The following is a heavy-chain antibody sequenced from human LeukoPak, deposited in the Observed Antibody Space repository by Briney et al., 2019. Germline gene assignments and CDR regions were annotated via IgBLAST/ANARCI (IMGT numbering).Heavy chain of an antibody. D-gene: IGHD3-16*01. J-gene: IGHJ4*02. V-gene: IGHV3-21*06. Sequence: GGSLRLSCAASRFTFSNFGMTWVRQAPGKGLEWVSSISGTSSYIYYADSVNGRFIISRDNAKNSLYLQMNSLRAEDTAVYYCARDTISFGGITADYWGQGTLVTVSS. CDR2: ISGTSSYI. CDR1: RFTFSNFG. CDR3: ARDTISFGGITADY.